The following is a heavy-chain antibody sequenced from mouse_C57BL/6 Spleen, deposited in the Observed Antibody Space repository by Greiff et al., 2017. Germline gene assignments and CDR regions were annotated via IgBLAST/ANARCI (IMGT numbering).Heavy chain of an antibody. Sequence: VKLMESGPGLVAPSQSLSITCTVSGFSLTSYAISWVRQPPGKGLEWLGVIWTGGGTNYNSALKSRLSIGKDNSKSQVFLKMNSLQTDDTARYYCARGDSSGSWFAYWGQGTLVTVSA. D-gene: IGHD3-2*02. CDR1: GFSLTSYA. CDR3: ARGDSSGSWFAY. J-gene: IGHJ3*01. CDR2: IWTGGGT. V-gene: IGHV2-9-1*01.